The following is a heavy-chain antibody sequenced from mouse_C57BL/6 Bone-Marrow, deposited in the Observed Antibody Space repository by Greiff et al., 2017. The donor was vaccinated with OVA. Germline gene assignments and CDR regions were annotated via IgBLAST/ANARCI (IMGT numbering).Heavy chain of an antibody. CDR1: GYAFSSSW. J-gene: IGHJ3*01. CDR2: IYPGDGDT. V-gene: IGHV1-82*01. D-gene: IGHD1-1*01. Sequence: QVQLQQSGPELVKPGASVKISCKASGYAFSSSWMNWVKQRPGKGLEWIGRIYPGDGDTNYNGKFKGKATLTADKSSSTAYMQLSSLTSEDSAVYFCARGGYGSRPWFAYWGQGTLVTVSA. CDR3: ARGGYGSRPWFAY.